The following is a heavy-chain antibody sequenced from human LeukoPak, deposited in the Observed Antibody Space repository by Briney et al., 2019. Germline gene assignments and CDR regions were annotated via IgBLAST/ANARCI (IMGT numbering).Heavy chain of an antibody. D-gene: IGHD2-2*01. CDR2: IWYDGSNK. CDR3: AKGPLRGTAAAIDY. V-gene: IGHV3-30*02. J-gene: IGHJ4*02. CDR1: GFTFSSYG. Sequence: GGSLRLSCAASGFTFSSYGMHWVRQAPGKGLEWVAVIWYDGSNKYYADSVKGRFTISRDISTDTLWLQMDSLRTEDTAVYYCAKGPLRGTAAAIDYWGQGTLVTVSS.